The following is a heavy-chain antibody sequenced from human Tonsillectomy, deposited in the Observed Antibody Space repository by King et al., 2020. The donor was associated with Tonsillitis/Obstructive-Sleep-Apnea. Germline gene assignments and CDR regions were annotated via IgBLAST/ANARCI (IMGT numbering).Heavy chain of an antibody. V-gene: IGHV1-46*01. Sequence: VQLVQSGAEVKKPGASVKVSCKASGYTFTSYYMHWVRQAPGQGLEWMGIINPSGGSTSYAQKFQGRVTMTRDTSTSTVYMELSSLRSEDTAVYYCARALAMAGFGGGYDYYYYGMDVGGQGTTVTVSS. J-gene: IGHJ6*02. CDR1: GYTFTSYY. CDR2: INPSGGST. CDR3: ARALAMAGFGGGYDYYYYGMDV. D-gene: IGHD6-19*01.